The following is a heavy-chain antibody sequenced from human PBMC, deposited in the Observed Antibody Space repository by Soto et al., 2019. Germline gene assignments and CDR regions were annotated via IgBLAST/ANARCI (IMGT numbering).Heavy chain of an antibody. V-gene: IGHV1-18*01. D-gene: IGHD4-4*01. Sequence: ASVKVSCKASGYTFTSYGISWVRQAPGQGLEWMGWISAYNGNTNYAQKLQGRVTMTTDTSTSTAYMELGSLRSDDTAVYYCARDPALYDYTIFGYYYYYGMDVWGQGTTVTVSS. CDR1: GYTFTSYG. CDR2: ISAYNGNT. CDR3: ARDPALYDYTIFGYYYYYGMDV. J-gene: IGHJ6*02.